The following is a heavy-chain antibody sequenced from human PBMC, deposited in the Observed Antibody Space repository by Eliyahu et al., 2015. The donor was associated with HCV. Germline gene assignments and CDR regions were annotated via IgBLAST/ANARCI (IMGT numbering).Heavy chain of an antibody. CDR3: ARDFGDSSGYPEHAFDI. J-gene: IGHJ3*02. Sequence: EVQLVXSGGGLVKPGGSLRLSXAASGFXFXXYSMNWVRQAPGKGLEWVSSISSSSSYIYYADSVKGRFTISRDNAKNSLYLQMNSLRAEDTAVYYCARDFGDSSGYPEHAFDIWGQGTMVTVSS. V-gene: IGHV3-21*01. CDR1: GFXFXXYS. CDR2: ISSSSSYI. D-gene: IGHD3-22*01.